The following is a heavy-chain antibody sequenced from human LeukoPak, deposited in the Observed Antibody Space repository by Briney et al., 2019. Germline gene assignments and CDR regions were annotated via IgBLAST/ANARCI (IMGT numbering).Heavy chain of an antibody. Sequence: GGSLRLSCGGSGFTFSDYAMSWVRQVAGKGLEWVSVISGSGTSTNYADPVKGRFTISRDNSKNVLYLQMNSLRAEDTAVYYCAKENYDYSKYQHWGQGTLVTVSS. J-gene: IGHJ1*01. CDR3: AKENYDYSKYQH. V-gene: IGHV3-23*01. CDR1: GFTFSDYA. CDR2: ISGSGTST. D-gene: IGHD4-11*01.